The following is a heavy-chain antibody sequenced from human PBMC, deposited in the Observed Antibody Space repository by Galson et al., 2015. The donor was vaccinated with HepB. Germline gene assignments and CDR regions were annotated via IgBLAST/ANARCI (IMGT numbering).Heavy chain of an antibody. CDR1: GFTFSSYA. CDR2: ISGSGGST. Sequence: LRLSCAASGFTFSSYAMSWVRQAPGKGLEWVSAISGSGGSTYYADSVKGRFTISRDNSKNTLYLQMNSLRAEDTAVYYCAKDPTGTTAFDYWGQGTLVTVSS. J-gene: IGHJ4*02. CDR3: AKDPTGTTAFDY. D-gene: IGHD1-1*01. V-gene: IGHV3-23*01.